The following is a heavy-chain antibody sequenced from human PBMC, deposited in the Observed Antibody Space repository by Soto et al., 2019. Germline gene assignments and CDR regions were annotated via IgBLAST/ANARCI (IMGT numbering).Heavy chain of an antibody. J-gene: IGHJ3*02. D-gene: IGHD3-9*01. Sequence: GGSLSLSCAASGFTFSSYWMSWVRQAPGKGLEWVANIKQDGSEKYYVDSVKGRFTISRDNAKNSLYLQMNSLRAEDTAVYYCARDLVLITSNDAFDIWGQGTMVTVSS. CDR2: IKQDGSEK. V-gene: IGHV3-7*01. CDR1: GFTFSSYW. CDR3: ARDLVLITSNDAFDI.